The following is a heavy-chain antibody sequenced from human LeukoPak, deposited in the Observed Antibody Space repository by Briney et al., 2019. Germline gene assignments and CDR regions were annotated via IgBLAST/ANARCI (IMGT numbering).Heavy chain of an antibody. J-gene: IGHJ4*02. CDR1: GYTFTDYY. V-gene: IGHV1-2*02. Sequence: VASVKVSCKASGYTFTDYYIHWVRQAPGQGLEWMGWINPNIGGTNYAHKFQGRVSMTRDTSISTAYLELGRLRSDDTAMHYCVRDYQITETEFDYWGQGTLVTVSS. CDR2: INPNIGGT. D-gene: IGHD1-14*01. CDR3: VRDYQITETEFDY.